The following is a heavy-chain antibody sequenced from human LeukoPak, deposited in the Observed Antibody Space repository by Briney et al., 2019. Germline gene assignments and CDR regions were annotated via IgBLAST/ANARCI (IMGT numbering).Heavy chain of an antibody. V-gene: IGHV1-2*02. D-gene: IGHD5-18*01. Sequence: ASVKVSCKASGYTFTGYYMHWVRQAPGQGFEWMGWINPNSGGTNYAQKFQGRVTMTRDTSISTAYMELSRLRSDDTAVYYCARGTLRMATAIGYYFDYWGQGTLVTVSS. J-gene: IGHJ4*02. CDR2: INPNSGGT. CDR1: GYTFTGYY. CDR3: ARGTLRMATAIGYYFDY.